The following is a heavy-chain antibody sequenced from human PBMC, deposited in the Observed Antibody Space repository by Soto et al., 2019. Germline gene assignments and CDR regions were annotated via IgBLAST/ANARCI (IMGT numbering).Heavy chain of an antibody. J-gene: IGHJ4*02. CDR2: VSATAIET. Sequence: PGGSLRLSCEGSGFTFGDAAMTWVRQAPGKGLEWVSFVSATAIETYTADSVRGRFTISRDNSKNTLFLQMNNLRAKDTAVYYCARAGSHNTLFDSWGPGTLVTVSS. V-gene: IGHV3-23*01. CDR3: ARAGSHNTLFDS. CDR1: GFTFGDAA. D-gene: IGHD3-10*01.